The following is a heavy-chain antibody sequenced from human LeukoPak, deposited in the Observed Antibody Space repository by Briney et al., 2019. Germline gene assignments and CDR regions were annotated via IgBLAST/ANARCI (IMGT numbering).Heavy chain of an antibody. J-gene: IGHJ4*02. Sequence: GGSLRLSCAAAGFTLSSYSMNWVRQAPGKGLEWVSFISSSSNYIYYADSVKGRFTVSRDNAKNSLYLQMDSLRAEDAAVYYCAKDRPHFDDWGQGTLVTVSS. CDR1: GFTLSSYS. V-gene: IGHV3-21*04. CDR3: AKDRPHFDD. CDR2: ISSSSNYI.